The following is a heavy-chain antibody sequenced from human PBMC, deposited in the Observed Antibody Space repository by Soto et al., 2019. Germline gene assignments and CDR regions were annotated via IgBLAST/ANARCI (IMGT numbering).Heavy chain of an antibody. D-gene: IGHD2-2*02. V-gene: IGHV3-30*18. CDR1: GFTFSSYG. CDR2: ISYDGSNK. J-gene: IGHJ3*02. Sequence: PGGSLRLSCAASGFTFSSYGMHWVRQAPGKGLEWVAVISYDGSNKYYADSVKGRFTISRDNSKNTLYLQMNSLRAEDTAVYYCAKVVYCSSTRCYSSPGAFDIWGQGTMVTVS. CDR3: AKVVYCSSTRCYSSPGAFDI.